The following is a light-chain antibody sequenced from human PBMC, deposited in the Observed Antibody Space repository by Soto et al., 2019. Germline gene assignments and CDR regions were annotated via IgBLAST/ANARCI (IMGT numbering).Light chain of an antibody. V-gene: IGLV1-44*01. Sequence: QSLLTQPPSASGFPRPRVTVSCSGSSSNIASNTVNWYQQLPGTAPKLLIYSNDQRPSGVPDRFSASKSGTSASLAISGLQSEDEADYYCASWDDSLNGHVFGTGTKVTVL. CDR1: SSNIASNT. CDR3: ASWDDSLNGHV. CDR2: SND. J-gene: IGLJ1*01.